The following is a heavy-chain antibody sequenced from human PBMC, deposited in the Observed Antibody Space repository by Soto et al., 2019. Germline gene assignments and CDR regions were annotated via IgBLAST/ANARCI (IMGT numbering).Heavy chain of an antibody. CDR1: GFTFSSYA. CDR3: AKGPWYSSSWYYFDY. CDR2: ISGSGGST. Sequence: EVQLLESGGGLVQPGGSLRLSCAASGFTFSSYAMSWVRQAPGKGLEWVSAISGSGGSTYYADSVKGRFTISRDNSKNTLYQQMNSLRAEDTAVYYCAKGPWYSSSWYYFDYWGQGTLVTVSS. D-gene: IGHD6-13*01. V-gene: IGHV3-23*01. J-gene: IGHJ4*02.